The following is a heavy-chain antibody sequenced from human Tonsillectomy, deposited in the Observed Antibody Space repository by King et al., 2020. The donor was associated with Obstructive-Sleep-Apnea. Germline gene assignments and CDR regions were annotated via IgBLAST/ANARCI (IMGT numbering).Heavy chain of an antibody. CDR2: VSGSGGST. D-gene: IGHD3-22*01. Sequence: VQLVESGGGLVQPGGSLRLSCAASGFTFSSYAMSWVRQAPGKGLEWGAAVSGSGGSTYYADSVKGRFTIARDNSKNTLYLQMNSLRAEDTAVYYCAKVKYYDSSCFDYWGQGTLVTVSS. V-gene: IGHV3-23*04. CDR3: AKVKYYDSSCFDY. J-gene: IGHJ4*02. CDR1: GFTFSSYA.